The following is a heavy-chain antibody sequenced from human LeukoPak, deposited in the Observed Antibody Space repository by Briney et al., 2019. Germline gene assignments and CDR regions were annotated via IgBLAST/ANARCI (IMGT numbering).Heavy chain of an antibody. CDR3: ARGPYYYGSGSYYRVRSYFDY. CDR2: INHSGST. Sequence: PSETLSLTCAVYGGSFSGYYWSWIRQPPGKGLEWIGEINHSGSTNYNPSLKSRVTISVDTSKNQFSLKLSSVTAADTAVHYCARGPYYYGSGSYYRVRSYFDYWGQGTLVTVSS. J-gene: IGHJ4*02. V-gene: IGHV4-34*01. D-gene: IGHD3-10*01. CDR1: GGSFSGYY.